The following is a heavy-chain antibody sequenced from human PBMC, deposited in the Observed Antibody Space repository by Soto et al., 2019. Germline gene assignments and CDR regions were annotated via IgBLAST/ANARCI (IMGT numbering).Heavy chain of an antibody. Sequence: ASVKVSCKASGYTFTSYGISWVRQAPGQGLEWMGIINPSGGSTSYAQKFQGRVTMTRDTSTSTVYMELSSLRSEDTAVYHCARGSILEWLLSPADYWGQGTLVTVSS. V-gene: IGHV1-46*01. CDR3: ARGSILEWLLSPADY. CDR2: INPSGGST. J-gene: IGHJ4*02. D-gene: IGHD3-3*01. CDR1: GYTFTSYG.